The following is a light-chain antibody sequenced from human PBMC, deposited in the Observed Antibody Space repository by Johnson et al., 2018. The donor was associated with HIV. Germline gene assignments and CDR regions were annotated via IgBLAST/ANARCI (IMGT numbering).Light chain of an antibody. CDR1: SSNIGNNY. CDR3: GTWDSGLSGYV. Sequence: QSVLTQPPSVSAAPRQKVTISCSGSSSNIGNNYVSWYQQLPGTAPKLLIYDNNKRPSGIADRFSGSKSGTSATLGITGLQTGDEADYYCGTWDSGLSGYVFGSGTKVTVL. J-gene: IGLJ1*01. V-gene: IGLV1-51*01. CDR2: DNN.